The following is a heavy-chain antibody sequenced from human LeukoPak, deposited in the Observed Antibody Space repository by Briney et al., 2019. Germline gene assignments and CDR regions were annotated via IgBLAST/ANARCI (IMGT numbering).Heavy chain of an antibody. J-gene: IGHJ4*02. V-gene: IGHV3-30*04. Sequence: GGSLRLSCAASGFTFCTYAMHWVRQAPGKGLEWVAVILSDGSIQNSADSVRGRFIIPRDNSKNTLFLQMNRLRTEDTAVYYCARGAILGGYNLIDDWGQGTLVTVSS. CDR2: ILSDGSIQ. CDR3: ARGAILGGYNLIDD. CDR1: GFTFCTYA. D-gene: IGHD1-26*01.